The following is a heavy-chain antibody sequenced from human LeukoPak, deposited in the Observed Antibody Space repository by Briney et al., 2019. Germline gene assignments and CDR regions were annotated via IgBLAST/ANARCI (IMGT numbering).Heavy chain of an antibody. Sequence: SWVRQPPGKGLEWIGYIYYSGSTYYNPSLRSRVTISVDTSKNQFSLKLSSVTAADTAVYYCARVVVPAAIRGFYFDYWGQGTLVTVSS. CDR2: IYYSGST. D-gene: IGHD2-2*02. CDR3: ARVVVPAAIRGFYFDY. J-gene: IGHJ4*02. V-gene: IGHV4-30-4*08.